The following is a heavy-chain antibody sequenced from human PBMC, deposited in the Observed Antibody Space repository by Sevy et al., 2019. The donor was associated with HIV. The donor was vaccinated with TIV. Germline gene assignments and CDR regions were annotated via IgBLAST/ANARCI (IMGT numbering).Heavy chain of an antibody. D-gene: IGHD6-19*01. CDR1: GFTFNTHA. Sequence: GGSLRLSCAASGFTFNTHAMHWVRQAPGKGLEWVALISYDGIIKYYADSVKGRLTISSDNSKNTLSLQMNSLGIEDTAVYYCAREGGYTSAWSPGNYWGQGTLVTVSS. CDR3: AREGGYTSAWSPGNY. J-gene: IGHJ4*02. CDR2: ISYDGIIK. V-gene: IGHV3-30*04.